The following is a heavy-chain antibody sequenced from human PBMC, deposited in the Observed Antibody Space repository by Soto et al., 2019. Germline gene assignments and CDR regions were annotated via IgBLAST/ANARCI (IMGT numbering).Heavy chain of an antibody. Sequence: QVQLQESGPGLVKPSGTLSLTCAVSGGSISSSNWWSWVRQPPGKGLEWIGEIYHSGRTNYNPSLKSRVTISVDKSKNQFSLKLSSVTAADTAVYYCARGRLLWFGEDEQVLDVWGQETTVTVSS. D-gene: IGHD3-10*01. V-gene: IGHV4-4*02. CDR1: GGSISSSNW. CDR2: IYHSGRT. CDR3: ARGRLLWFGEDEQVLDV. J-gene: IGHJ6*02.